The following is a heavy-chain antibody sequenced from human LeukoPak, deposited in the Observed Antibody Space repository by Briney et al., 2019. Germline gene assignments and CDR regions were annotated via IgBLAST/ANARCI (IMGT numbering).Heavy chain of an antibody. CDR1: GFTFDDYG. CDR3: AKRSGFFDGSAYFYRYFYYLDV. CDR2: INWNGGST. V-gene: IGHV3-20*04. Sequence: GGSLRLSCAASGFTFDDYGMSWVRQAPGKGLEWVSGINWNGGSTGYADSVKGRFTISRDNAKNSLYMQVNSLRVEDTAVYYCAKRSGFFDGSAYFYRYFYYLDVWGKGTTVTVSS. J-gene: IGHJ6*03. D-gene: IGHD3-22*01.